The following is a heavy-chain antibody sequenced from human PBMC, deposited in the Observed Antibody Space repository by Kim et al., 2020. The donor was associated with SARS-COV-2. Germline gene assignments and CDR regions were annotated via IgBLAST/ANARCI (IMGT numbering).Heavy chain of an antibody. Sequence: TKYSQKFQGRVTITRDTSASTAYMELSSLRSEDTAVYYCARQFLEWQNDYWGQGTLVTVSS. D-gene: IGHD3-3*01. V-gene: IGHV1-3*01. CDR3: ARQFLEWQNDY. CDR2: T. J-gene: IGHJ4*02.